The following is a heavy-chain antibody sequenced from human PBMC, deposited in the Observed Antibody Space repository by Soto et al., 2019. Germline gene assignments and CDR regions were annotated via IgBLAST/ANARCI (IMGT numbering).Heavy chain of an antibody. V-gene: IGHV1-69*01. CDR3: ARVNRNYYYYGMDV. CDR2: IIPIFGTA. J-gene: IGHJ6*02. Sequence: QVQLVQSGAEVKKPGPSVKVSCKASGGTFSSYAISWVRQAPGQGLEWMGGIIPIFGTANYAQKFQGRATITADESTSTADMELSSLRSEDKAVYYCARVNRNYYYYGMDVCGQGTTVTVSS. CDR1: GGTFSSYA.